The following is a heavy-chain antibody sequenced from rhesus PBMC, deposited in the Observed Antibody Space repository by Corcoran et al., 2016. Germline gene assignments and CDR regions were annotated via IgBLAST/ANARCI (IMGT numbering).Heavy chain of an antibody. CDR3: ARGGLKDIVVVVSAHHFDY. D-gene: IGHD2-8*01. CDR1: GYTFTSYY. CDR2: INPSNGNT. J-gene: IGHJ4*01. V-gene: IGHV1-200*01. Sequence: QVQLVQSGAEVKKPGTSVKLSCKASGYTFTSYYINWVGKAPGQVLEWMGWINPSNGNTGYAQKFQGRVTMTRDTSTSTAYMELNSLRSEDTAVYYCARGGLKDIVVVVSAHHFDYWGQGVLVTVSS.